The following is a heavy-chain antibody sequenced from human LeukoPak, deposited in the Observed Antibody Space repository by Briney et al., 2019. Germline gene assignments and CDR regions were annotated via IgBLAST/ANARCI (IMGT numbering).Heavy chain of an antibody. CDR3: ARHGSNWNYDYYYYMDV. J-gene: IGHJ6*03. CDR2: IYPGDSDT. V-gene: IGHV5-51*01. CDR1: GYSFTSYW. Sequence: GESLKISCKGSGYSFTSYWIGWVRQRPGKGLEWMGIIYPGDSDTRYSPSFQGQVTISADKSISTAYLQWSSLKASDTAMYYCARHGSNWNYDYYYYMDVWRKGTTVTVSS. D-gene: IGHD1-1*01.